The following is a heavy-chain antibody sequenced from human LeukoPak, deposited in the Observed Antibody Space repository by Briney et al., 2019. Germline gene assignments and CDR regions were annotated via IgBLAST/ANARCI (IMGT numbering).Heavy chain of an antibody. Sequence: ASVKVSCKASGYTFTGYYMHWVRQAPGQGLEWMGWINPSGGSTSYAQKFQGRVTMTRDMSTSIVYMELSSLRSEDTAVYYCAREPPMTGTFDAFDIWGQGTMVTVSS. J-gene: IGHJ3*02. D-gene: IGHD1-20*01. V-gene: IGHV1-46*01. CDR3: AREPPMTGTFDAFDI. CDR2: INPSGGST. CDR1: GYTFTGYY.